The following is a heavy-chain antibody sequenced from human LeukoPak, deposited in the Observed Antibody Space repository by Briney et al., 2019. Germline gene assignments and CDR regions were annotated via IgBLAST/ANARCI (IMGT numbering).Heavy chain of an antibody. CDR1: GFTFSSYA. CDR3: ARGGCSSTSCSTDRSLRYFDWLLTNYYYCGMDV. V-gene: IGHV3-30-3*01. J-gene: IGHJ6*02. CDR2: ISYDGSNK. D-gene: IGHD3-9*01. Sequence: PGGSLRLSCAASGFTFSSYAMHWVRQAPGKGLEWVAVISYDGSNKYYADSVKGRFTISRDNSKNTLYLQMNSLRAEDTAVYYCARGGCSSTSCSTDRSLRYFDWLLTNYYYCGMDVWGQGTTVTVSS.